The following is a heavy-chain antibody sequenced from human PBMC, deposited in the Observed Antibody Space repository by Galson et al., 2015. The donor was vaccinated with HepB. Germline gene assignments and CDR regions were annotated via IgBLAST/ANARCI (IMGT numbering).Heavy chain of an antibody. V-gene: IGHV3-11*01. Sequence: SLRLSCAASGVTFSDYYMSWVRQAPGKGLEWISHISSSGTTISYADFVKGRFTVSRDNAKKSLFLQMNSLRDEDTAVYYCARATLGWFDPWGQGTLVTVSS. D-gene: IGHD2/OR15-2a*01. J-gene: IGHJ5*02. CDR3: ARATLGWFDP. CDR1: GVTFSDYY. CDR2: ISSSGTTI.